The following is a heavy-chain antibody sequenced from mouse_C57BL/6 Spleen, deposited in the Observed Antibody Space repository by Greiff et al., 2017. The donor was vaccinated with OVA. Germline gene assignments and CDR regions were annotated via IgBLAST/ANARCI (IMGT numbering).Heavy chain of an antibody. V-gene: IGHV1-82*01. D-gene: IGHD1-1*02. CDR1: GYAFSSSW. CDR2: IYPGDGDT. J-gene: IGHJ1*03. CDR3: ARAGVGWYFDV. Sequence: QVQLQQSGPELVKPGASVKISCKASGYAFSSSWMNWVKQRPGKGLEWIGRIYPGDGDTNYNGKFKGKATLTADKSSSTAYMQLSSLTSEDSAVYFCARAGVGWYFDVWGTGTTVTVSS.